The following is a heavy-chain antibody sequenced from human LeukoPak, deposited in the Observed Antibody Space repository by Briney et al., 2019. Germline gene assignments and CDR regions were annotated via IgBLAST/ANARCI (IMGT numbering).Heavy chain of an antibody. J-gene: IGHJ5*02. CDR3: ARPNSSGPDRHNWFDP. V-gene: IGHV3-30*04. D-gene: IGHD3-22*01. CDR1: GFTFSSYA. Sequence: SGGSLRLSCAASGFTFSSYAMHWVRQAPGKGLEWGAVISYDGSNKYYADSVKGRFTISRDNSKNTLYLQMNSLRAEDTAVYYCARPNSSGPDRHNWFDPWGQGTLVTVSS. CDR2: ISYDGSNK.